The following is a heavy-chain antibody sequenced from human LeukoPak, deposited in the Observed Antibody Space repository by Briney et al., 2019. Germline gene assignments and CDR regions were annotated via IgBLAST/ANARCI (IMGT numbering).Heavy chain of an antibody. J-gene: IGHJ4*02. CDR1: GFTFSISA. D-gene: IGHD6-19*01. CDR2: ISGRGSTT. Sequence: TGGSLRLSCVASGFTFSISAMSWVRQAPGKGLECVSVISGRGSTTYYADSVKGRFTISRDNSKNTLYVQMNSLRAEDTAVYYCAKIQWPAPVDYWGQGALVTVSS. CDR3: AKIQWPAPVDY. V-gene: IGHV3-23*01.